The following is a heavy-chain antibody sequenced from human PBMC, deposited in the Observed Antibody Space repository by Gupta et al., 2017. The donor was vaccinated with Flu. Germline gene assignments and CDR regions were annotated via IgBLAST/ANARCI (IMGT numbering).Heavy chain of an antibody. Sequence: QLQLQESGPGLVKPSETLSLTCTVAGGSMVSSAYYWTWLRQPPGKGLDYIGSVYYVGSTYYNLFLESRVTISIVTSKNQFSLKLISVTAADTALYCCARSGDYFDSWGQGALVTVSS. V-gene: IGHV4-39*01. CDR1: GGSMVSSAYY. CDR2: VYYVGST. CDR3: ARSGDYFDS. D-gene: IGHD4-17*01. J-gene: IGHJ4*02.